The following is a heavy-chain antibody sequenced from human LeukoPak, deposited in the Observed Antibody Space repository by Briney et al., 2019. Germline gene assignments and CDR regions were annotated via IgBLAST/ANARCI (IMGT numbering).Heavy chain of an antibody. V-gene: IGHV3-23*01. CDR2: IGGGDT. J-gene: IGHJ4*02. CDR1: GFDFSTYA. Sequence: GGSLRLSCTASGFDFSTYAMSWVRQAPGKGLEWVSGIGGGDTHHADSVKGRFTISRDNSKNTVELQMSSLRAEDTAVYYCAKDGQNFNAMWDYFDSWGRGTLDTVSS. CDR3: AKDGQNFNAMWDYFDS. D-gene: IGHD1-26*01.